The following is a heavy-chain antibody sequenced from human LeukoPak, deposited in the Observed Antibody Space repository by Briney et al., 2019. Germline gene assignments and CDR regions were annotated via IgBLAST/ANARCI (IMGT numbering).Heavy chain of an antibody. V-gene: IGHV3-7*01. CDR2: INQDGSQT. CDR1: GFAFSDYW. J-gene: IGHJ4*02. Sequence: GGSLRLSCTASGFAFSDYWMSWVRQAPGKGLEWLANINQDGSQTSYVDSVRGRFTVSRDNPKNSLYLQMNSLRADDTAVYYCARDTSPRYSGYDWVFWGRGTLVTVSS. CDR3: ARDTSPRYSGYDWVF. D-gene: IGHD5-12*01.